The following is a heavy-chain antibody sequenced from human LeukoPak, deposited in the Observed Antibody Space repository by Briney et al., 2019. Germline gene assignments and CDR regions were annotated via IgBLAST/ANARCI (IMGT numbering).Heavy chain of an antibody. CDR1: GFTFSSYA. CDR3: ARDGNTFFAN. CDR2: LNADGSSR. Sequence: GGSLRLSCAASGFTFSSYAMHWVRQAPGKGLVWVSRLNADGSSRDYADSVKGRFTISRDNAKNTLYLQMNSLRADDTAIYYCARDGNTFFANWGQGTLVTVSS. J-gene: IGHJ4*02. V-gene: IGHV3-74*01.